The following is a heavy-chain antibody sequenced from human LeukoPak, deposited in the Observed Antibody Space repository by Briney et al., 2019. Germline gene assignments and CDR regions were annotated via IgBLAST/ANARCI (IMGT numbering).Heavy chain of an antibody. CDR2: IHYSGSN. V-gene: IGHV4-59*01. CDR3: ARVGEMATAYYFDY. D-gene: IGHD5-24*01. Sequence: SETLSLTCTVSGGSISSYYWSWIRQPPGKGLEWIGYIHYSGSNNYNPPLKCRVTIPVDTSKNQFSLKLRSVTASDTAVYYCARVGEMATAYYFDYWGQGTLVTVSS. CDR1: GGSISSYY. J-gene: IGHJ4*02.